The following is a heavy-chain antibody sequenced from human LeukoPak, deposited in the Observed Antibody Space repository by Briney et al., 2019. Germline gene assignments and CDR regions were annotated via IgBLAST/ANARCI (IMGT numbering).Heavy chain of an antibody. V-gene: IGHV4-4*07. CDR3: ARNEVATLYYYYMDV. D-gene: IGHD5-24*01. CDR2: IYTSGST. J-gene: IGHJ6*03. Sequence: SETLSLTCTVSGGSISSYYWSWIRQPAGKGLEWSGRIYTSGSTNYNPSLKSRVTMSVDTSKNQFSLKLSSVTAADTAVYYCARNEVATLYYYYMDVWGKGTTVTVSS. CDR1: GGSISSYY.